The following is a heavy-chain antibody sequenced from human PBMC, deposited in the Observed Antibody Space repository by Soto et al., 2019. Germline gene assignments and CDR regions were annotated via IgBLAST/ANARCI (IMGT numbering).Heavy chain of an antibody. CDR3: ARDSQDSSGYWRYFGY. V-gene: IGHV3-48*01. CDR1: GFTFSSYS. J-gene: IGHJ4*02. CDR2: ISSSSSTI. Sequence: GGSLRLSCAASGFTFSSYSMNWVRQAPGKGLEWVSYISSSSSTIYYADSVKGRFTISRDNAKSSLYLQMNSLRAEDTAVYYCARDSQDSSGYWRYFGYWGQGTLVTVSS. D-gene: IGHD3-22*01.